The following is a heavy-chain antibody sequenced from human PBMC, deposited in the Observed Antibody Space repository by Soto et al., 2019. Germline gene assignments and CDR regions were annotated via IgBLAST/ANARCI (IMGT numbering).Heavy chain of an antibody. Sequence: GVSLRLSCAASGFTFSSYAMHWVRQAPGKGLEWVAVISYDGSNKYYADSVKGRFTISRDNSKNTLYLQMNSLRAEDTAVYYCASSRDIAVAGSFDYWGQGTLVTVSS. CDR2: ISYDGSNK. CDR1: GFTFSSYA. V-gene: IGHV3-30-3*01. D-gene: IGHD6-19*01. CDR3: ASSRDIAVAGSFDY. J-gene: IGHJ4*02.